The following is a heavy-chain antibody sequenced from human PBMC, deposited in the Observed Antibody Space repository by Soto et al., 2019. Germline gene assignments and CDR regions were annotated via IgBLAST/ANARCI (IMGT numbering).Heavy chain of an antibody. CDR2: IWYDGSNK. CDR3: ARGLVLLWFGEPQFYYGMDV. Sequence: QVQLVESGGGVVQPGRSLRLSCAASGFTFSSYGMHWVRQAPGKGLEWVAVIWYDGSNKYYADSVKGRFTTSRDNSKNTLYLQMNSLRAEDTAVYYCARGLVLLWFGEPQFYYGMDVWGQGTTVTVSS. D-gene: IGHD3-10*01. V-gene: IGHV3-33*01. J-gene: IGHJ6*02. CDR1: GFTFSSYG.